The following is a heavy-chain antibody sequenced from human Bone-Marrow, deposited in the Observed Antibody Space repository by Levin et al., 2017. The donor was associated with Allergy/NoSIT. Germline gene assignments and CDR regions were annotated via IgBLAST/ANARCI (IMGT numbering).Heavy chain of an antibody. Sequence: GSLRLSCAASGFTFSSYAMHWVRQAPGKGLEWVAVISYDGSNKYYADSVKGRFTISRDNSKNTLYLQMNSLRAEDTAVYYCARPRLVVTIWGFDYWGQGTLVTVSS. J-gene: IGHJ4*02. CDR1: GFTFSSYA. CDR3: ARPRLVVTIWGFDY. D-gene: IGHD2-15*01. CDR2: ISYDGSNK. V-gene: IGHV3-30-3*01.